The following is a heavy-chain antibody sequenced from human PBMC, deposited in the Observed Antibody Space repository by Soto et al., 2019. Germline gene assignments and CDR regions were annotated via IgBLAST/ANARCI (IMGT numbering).Heavy chain of an antibody. Sequence: ASVKVSCKASGFTFTDYGFSWVRQAPGQGLEWLGWISAYNGNSHYVQKVRGRVTMTTDTSTSTVYMELGSLTSDDTALYYCARDRTGEAADQAYWGQGTVVTAPQ. CDR3: ARDRTGEAADQAY. CDR1: GFTFTDYG. J-gene: IGHJ4*02. D-gene: IGHD3-16*01. CDR2: ISAYNGNS. V-gene: IGHV1-18*01.